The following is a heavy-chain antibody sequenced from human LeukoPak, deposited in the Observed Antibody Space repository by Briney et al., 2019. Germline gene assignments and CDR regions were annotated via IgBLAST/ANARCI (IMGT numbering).Heavy chain of an antibody. D-gene: IGHD2-15*01. CDR1: GYTFTGYY. CDR3: ARDDCSGGSCYLAY. V-gene: IGHV1-2*02. J-gene: IGHJ4*02. CDR2: INPNSGGT. Sequence: ASVKVSCKASGYTFTGYYMHWVRQAPGQGLEWMGWINPNSGGTNYAQKLQRRVTMTTDTSTSTAYMELRSLRSDDTAVYFCARDDCSGGSCYLAYWGQGTLVTVSS.